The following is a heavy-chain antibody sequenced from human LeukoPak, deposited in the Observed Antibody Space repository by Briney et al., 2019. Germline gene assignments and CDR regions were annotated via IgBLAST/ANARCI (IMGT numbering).Heavy chain of an antibody. CDR1: GYTVTGYY. CDR3: ARWQQLGETDH. J-gene: IGHJ4*02. Sequence: PSVKASCKPSGYTVTGYYMHWVRQSPGHRLKCMGWINPNSGGTNYAQKFQGRVTMTTDTSISTAYMELSRLRSDDTAVYYFARWQQLGETDHWGQGNLVTVSS. D-gene: IGHD6-13*01. CDR2: INPNSGGT. V-gene: IGHV1-2*02.